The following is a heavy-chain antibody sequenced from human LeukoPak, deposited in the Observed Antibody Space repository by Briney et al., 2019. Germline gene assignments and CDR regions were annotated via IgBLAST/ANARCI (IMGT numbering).Heavy chain of an antibody. D-gene: IGHD6-19*01. J-gene: IGHJ3*02. CDR2: IYPGDSDT. Sequence: GESLKTSCKGSGYSFTSYWIGWVRQMPGKGLEWMGIIYPGDSDTRYSPSFQGQVTISADKPISTAYLQWSSLKASDTAMYYCARDYSSGYDAFDIWGQGTMVTVSS. CDR1: GYSFTSYW. CDR3: ARDYSSGYDAFDI. V-gene: IGHV5-51*04.